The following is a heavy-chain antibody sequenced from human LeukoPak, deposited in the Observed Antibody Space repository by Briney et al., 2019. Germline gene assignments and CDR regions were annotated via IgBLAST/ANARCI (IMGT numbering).Heavy chain of an antibody. CDR2: IYYSGST. D-gene: IGHD6-13*01. Sequence: PSETLSLTCTVSGGSISNTNYYWGWLRQPPGKALELIGNIYYSGSTYYNPSLKSRVTISVDTSKNQFSLKVSSVTAADTAVYYCANFYSSSWYSYFDSWGQGTLVTVSS. J-gene: IGHJ4*02. CDR1: GGSISNTNYY. V-gene: IGHV4-39*07. CDR3: ANFYSSSWYSYFDS.